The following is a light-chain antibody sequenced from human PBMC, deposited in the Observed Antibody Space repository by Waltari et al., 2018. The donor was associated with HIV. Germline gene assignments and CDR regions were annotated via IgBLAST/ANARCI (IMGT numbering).Light chain of an antibody. V-gene: IGLV3-19*01. J-gene: IGLJ2*01. CDR1: SLKNYF. CDR2: DKN. CDR3: TSRHRNGKIVL. Sequence: SSELTQDPAVSVALGQTVTMTCQGESLKNYFASWLQQKPGQAPILVMYDKNNRPPGIPDRFSGSTSGNTASLTSSGSQAEDEADYYCTSRHRNGKIVLFGEGTKLTGL.